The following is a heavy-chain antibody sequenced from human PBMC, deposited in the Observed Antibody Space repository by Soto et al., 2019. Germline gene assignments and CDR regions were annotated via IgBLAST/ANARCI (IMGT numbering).Heavy chain of an antibody. J-gene: IGHJ6*02. Sequence: GASVNVSAKGWEYVLTCYGTGSVNKMPGKGLESMGIIYPGDSDTRYSPSFQGQVTISADKSISTAYLQWSSLKASDTAMYYCARTAAAGKYYYGMDVWAQGTTVTVS. D-gene: IGHD6-13*01. CDR3: ARTAAAGKYYYGMDV. CDR2: IYPGDSDT. V-gene: IGHV5-51*07. CDR1: EYVLTCYG.